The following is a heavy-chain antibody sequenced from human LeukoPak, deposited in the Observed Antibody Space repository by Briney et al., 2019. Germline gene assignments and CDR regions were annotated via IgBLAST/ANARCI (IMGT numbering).Heavy chain of an antibody. Sequence: GGSLRLSCEASGISISDNHMTWIRQAPGKGLEGVSVIYSGGSIYYADSVKGRFTISRDESKNTVYLQMDSLRAEDSALYFCARDPRTYYGSGSPDNWGQGIRVTVSS. V-gene: IGHV3-66*01. CDR1: GISISDNH. D-gene: IGHD3-10*01. J-gene: IGHJ4*02. CDR3: ARDPRTYYGSGSPDN. CDR2: IYSGGSI.